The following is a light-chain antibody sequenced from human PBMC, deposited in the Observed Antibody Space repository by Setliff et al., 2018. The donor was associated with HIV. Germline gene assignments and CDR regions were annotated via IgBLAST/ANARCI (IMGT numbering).Light chain of an antibody. Sequence: QSALAQPASVSGSPGQSITISCTGTSSGVGSYNLVSWYQQHPGKAPKLMIYEVIKRPSGVSNRFSGSKSGNTASLTISGLQAEDEADYYCCSYAGSSTYGFGTGTKVT. CDR2: EVI. CDR1: SSGVGSYNL. J-gene: IGLJ1*01. CDR3: CSYAGSSTYG. V-gene: IGLV2-23*02.